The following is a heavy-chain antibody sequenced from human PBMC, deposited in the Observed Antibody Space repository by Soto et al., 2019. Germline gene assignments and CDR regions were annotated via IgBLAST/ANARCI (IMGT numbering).Heavy chain of an antibody. J-gene: IGHJ6*02. D-gene: IGHD3-22*01. CDR2: INHSGST. CDR3: ARWYYYDSSGLEDV. CDR1: GGSFSGYY. Sequence: SETLSLTCAVYGGSFSGYYWSWIRQPPGKGLEWIGEINHSGSTNYNPSLKSRVTISVDTSKNQFSLKLSSVTAADTAVYYCARWYYYDSSGLEDVWGQGTTVTVSS. V-gene: IGHV4-34*01.